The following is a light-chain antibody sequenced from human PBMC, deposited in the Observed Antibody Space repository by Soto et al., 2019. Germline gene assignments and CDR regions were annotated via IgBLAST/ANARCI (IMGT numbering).Light chain of an antibody. Sequence: EIVLTQSPATLAVSPGERATLSGRASQSVSSNLACYQQKPGQAHRLLIYGASTRATGIPARFSGSGSGTEFTLTISSLQSEDFAVYYCQQYNNWPPLFGQGTRREI. V-gene: IGKV3-15*01. CDR3: QQYNNWPPL. CDR2: GAS. CDR1: QSVSSN. J-gene: IGKJ5*01.